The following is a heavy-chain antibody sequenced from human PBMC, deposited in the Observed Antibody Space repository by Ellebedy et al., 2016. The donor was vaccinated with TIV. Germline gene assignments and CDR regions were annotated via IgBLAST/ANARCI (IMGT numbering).Heavy chain of an antibody. Sequence: GGSLRLSXAASRFNFRSYPLHWVRQAPGKGLEWVAINPSDGGSKYYADSVKGRFTISRDNSKNTLYLQMDSLRVEDTAVYYCARDLSGRFDPWGQGTLVTVSS. D-gene: IGHD3-10*01. CDR2: NPSDGGSK. V-gene: IGHV3-30-3*01. CDR3: ARDLSGRFDP. J-gene: IGHJ5*02. CDR1: RFNFRSYP.